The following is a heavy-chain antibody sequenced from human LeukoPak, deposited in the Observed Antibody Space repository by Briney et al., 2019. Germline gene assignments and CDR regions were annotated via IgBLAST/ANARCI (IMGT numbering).Heavy chain of an antibody. V-gene: IGHV3-48*03. D-gene: IGHD1-26*01. CDR3: ARMYSGSYNLGY. CDR2: ISSRGSTR. J-gene: IGHJ4*02. CDR1: GFTFSSYE. Sequence: PGGSLRLSCAASGFTFSSYEIMWVRQAPGKGLEWVSYISSRGSTRYYADSVKGRFTISRDNAKNSLYLQMNSLRAEDTAVYYCARMYSGSYNLGYWGQGTLVTVSS.